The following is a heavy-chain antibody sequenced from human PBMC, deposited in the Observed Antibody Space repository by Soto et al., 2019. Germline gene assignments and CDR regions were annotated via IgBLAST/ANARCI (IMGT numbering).Heavy chain of an antibody. V-gene: IGHV3-49*04. J-gene: IGHJ1*01. CDR1: GFTFGDYA. CDR3: TRVHPSAMYNGSPGPFQH. CDR2: IRSKAYGGTT. D-gene: IGHD1-26*01. Sequence: GGSLRLSCTASGFTFGDYAMSWVRQAPGKGLEWVGFIRSKAYGGTTEYAASVKGRFTISRDDSKSIAYLQMNSLKTEDTAVYYCTRVHPSAMYNGSPGPFQHWGQGTLVTVSS.